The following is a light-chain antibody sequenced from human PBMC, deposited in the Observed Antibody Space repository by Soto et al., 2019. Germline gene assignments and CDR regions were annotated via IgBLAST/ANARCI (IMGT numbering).Light chain of an antibody. CDR2: DVI. CDR3: CSYAGDYTFV. J-gene: IGLJ1*01. CDR1: SSDVGVYKY. V-gene: IGLV2-11*01. Sequence: QSALIQPRSVSGSPGQSVTISCTGTSSDVGVYKYVSWYRQHPGKAHKLMIYDVITRPSGVPDRFSGSKSGDTASLTISGFHAEDEAAYYCCSYAGDYTFVFGCGTKLTVL.